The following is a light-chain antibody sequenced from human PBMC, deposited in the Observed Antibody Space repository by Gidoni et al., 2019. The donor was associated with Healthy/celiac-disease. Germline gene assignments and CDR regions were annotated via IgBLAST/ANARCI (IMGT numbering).Light chain of an antibody. CDR3: QSYDSSISYV. CDR2: EDN. Sequence: NFMLTQPHSVSESPGKPVTISCTRSSGSIASNYVQWYQQRPGSAPTTVIYEDNQRPSGVPDRFSGSIDSSSNSASLTISGLKTEDEADYYCQSYDSSISYVFGTGTKVTVL. CDR1: SGSIASNY. V-gene: IGLV6-57*04. J-gene: IGLJ1*01.